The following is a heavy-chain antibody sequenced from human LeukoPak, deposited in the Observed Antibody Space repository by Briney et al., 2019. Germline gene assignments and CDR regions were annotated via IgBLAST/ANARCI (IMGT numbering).Heavy chain of an antibody. V-gene: IGHV1-18*01. Sequence: ASVTVPFKASVYTFVTYGINWVRQAPGQGPEWIGWISTYNGNTKYALKFQDRVTLTRDTSTTTAYMELKSLTSDDRAVYYCARASFDHWGQGTLVIVSS. J-gene: IGHJ4*02. CDR1: VYTFVTYG. CDR2: ISTYNGNT. CDR3: ARASFDH.